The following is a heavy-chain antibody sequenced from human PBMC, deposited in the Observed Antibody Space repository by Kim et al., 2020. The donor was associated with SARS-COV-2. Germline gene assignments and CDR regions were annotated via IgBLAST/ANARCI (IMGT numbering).Heavy chain of an antibody. Sequence: GGSLRLSCAASGFTFSSYWMNWVRQAPGKGLEWVSRINSDGSSTSYADSVKGRFTISRDNDKNTLYLQMNSLRAEDTAVYYCARDGHIAAADDYFDYWGQGTLVTVSS. D-gene: IGHD6-13*01. CDR1: GFTFSSYW. CDR2: INSDGSST. V-gene: IGHV3-74*01. CDR3: ARDGHIAAADDYFDY. J-gene: IGHJ4*02.